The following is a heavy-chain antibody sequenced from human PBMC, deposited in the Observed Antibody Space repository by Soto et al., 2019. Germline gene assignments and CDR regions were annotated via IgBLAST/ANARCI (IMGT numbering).Heavy chain of an antibody. CDR1: GYTLSHYG. Sequence: QVQLGQSGTAVKKPGASVKVSCKTSGYTLSHYGISLLRESPRQVHELMGWIMPSNDDKKYAKKFQCRVTMTTETSTRTAYMEIRRLRSDDKDIYYCARDGFSAGSVRYSYGYSPPRYYAMDVWGQGTTVTGSS. CDR2: IMPSNDDK. V-gene: IGHV1-18*01. D-gene: IGHD5-18*01. J-gene: IGHJ6*02. CDR3: ARDGFSAGSVRYSYGYSPPRYYAMDV.